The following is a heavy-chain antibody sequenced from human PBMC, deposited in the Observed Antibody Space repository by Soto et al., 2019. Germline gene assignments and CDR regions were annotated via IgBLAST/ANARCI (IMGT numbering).Heavy chain of an antibody. CDR3: ARSVRAESSGHGMDV. V-gene: IGHV5-51*01. Sequence: PGESLKISCKGPGYSFSNYWIACVRQLSGKGLEWMGIIYPGDSATRYSPSFEGQGTMSAEKCTSTAYLQWRSLKASDTAMYYCARSVRAESSGHGMDVWGQGTTVTV. J-gene: IGHJ6*02. CDR1: GYSFSNYW. CDR2: IYPGDSAT. D-gene: IGHD3-22*01.